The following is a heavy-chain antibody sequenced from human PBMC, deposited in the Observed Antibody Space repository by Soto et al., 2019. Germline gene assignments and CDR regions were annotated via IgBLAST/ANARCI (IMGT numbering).Heavy chain of an antibody. J-gene: IGHJ4*02. V-gene: IGHV3-72*01. CDR1: GFTFSDHH. D-gene: IGHD2-15*01. CDR2: ARNKAHSYTT. Sequence: EVQLVESGGGLVQPGGSLRLSCAASGFTFSDHHMDWVRQAPGKGLEWVGRARNKAHSYTTAYAASVKGRFTISRDNAKNVLYLQMNSLKTWDTAVYYCARGRCTGGSCYATPDYWGQGTLVTVSS. CDR3: ARGRCTGGSCYATPDY.